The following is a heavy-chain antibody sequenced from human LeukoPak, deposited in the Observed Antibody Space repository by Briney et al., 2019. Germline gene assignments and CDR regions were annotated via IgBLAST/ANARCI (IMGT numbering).Heavy chain of an antibody. CDR1: GGSFCGYY. J-gene: IGHJ6*03. CDR3: ARGTAARIVGADYYYYYMDV. CDR2: INHSGST. D-gene: IGHD1-26*01. V-gene: IGHV4-34*01. Sequence: SETLSLTCAVYGGSFCGYYWSWIRQPPGKGLEWIGEINHSGSTNYNPSLKSRVTISVDTSKNQFSLKLSSVTAADTAVYYCARGTAARIVGADYYYYYMDVWGKGTTVTVSS.